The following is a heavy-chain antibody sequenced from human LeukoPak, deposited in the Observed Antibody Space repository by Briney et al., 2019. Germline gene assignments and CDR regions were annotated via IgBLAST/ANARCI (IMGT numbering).Heavy chain of an antibody. D-gene: IGHD3-16*01. CDR3: ARSALGVLFDY. CDR1: GYTFTCYY. Sequence: ASVKVSCKASGYTFTCYYMHWVRQAPGQGREWMGWINPNSGGTNYAQKFQVRVTITRDRSISTASMELSRLRSDDTAVYCCARSALGVLFDYWGQGTLVTVSS. V-gene: IGHV1-2*02. CDR2: INPNSGGT. J-gene: IGHJ4*02.